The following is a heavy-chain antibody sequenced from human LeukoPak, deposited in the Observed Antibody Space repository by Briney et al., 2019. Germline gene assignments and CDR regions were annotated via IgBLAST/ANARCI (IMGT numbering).Heavy chain of an antibody. CDR2: ISHNGLST. Sequence: GGSLRLSCAASGFTFSRYVMHWVRQAPGKGLEYVSAISHNGLSTYYVDSVKGRFTISRDNSKNMLYLHMGCLRVEDLAVYYCASRTDCTSTNCPSAFDLWGQGTMVIVSS. V-gene: IGHV3-64*02. CDR1: GFTFSRYV. J-gene: IGHJ3*01. D-gene: IGHD2-2*01. CDR3: ASRTDCTSTNCPSAFDL.